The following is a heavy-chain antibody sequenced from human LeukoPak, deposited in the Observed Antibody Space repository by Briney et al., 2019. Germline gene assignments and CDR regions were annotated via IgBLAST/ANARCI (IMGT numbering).Heavy chain of an antibody. D-gene: IGHD5-18*01. CDR2: IYSGGTT. V-gene: IGHV3-53*04. CDR3: ARVDTVMAYYFDL. J-gene: IGHJ4*02. CDR1: GFTVSTNC. Sequence: GSLRLSCAASGFTVSTNCMTWVRQAPGKGREWVSTIYSGGTTYYADSVMGRFTISRHNSRNTLYLQMNSLRAEDTAVYYCARVDTVMAYYFDLWGQGTLVTVSS.